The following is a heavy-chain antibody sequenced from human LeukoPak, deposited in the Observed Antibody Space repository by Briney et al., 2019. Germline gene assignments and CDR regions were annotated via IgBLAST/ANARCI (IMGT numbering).Heavy chain of an antibody. CDR1: GFTFDDYG. CDR2: INWNGGST. D-gene: IGHD3-10*01. V-gene: IGHV3-20*04. CDR3: ARDRTGDAVAFDI. Sequence: AGGSLRLSCAASGFTFDDYGMSWVRHAPGKGLEWVSVINWNGGSTGYADPVKGRFTISRDNAKNSLYLQMNSLRAEDTALYYCARDRTGDAVAFDIWGQGTMVTVSS. J-gene: IGHJ3*02.